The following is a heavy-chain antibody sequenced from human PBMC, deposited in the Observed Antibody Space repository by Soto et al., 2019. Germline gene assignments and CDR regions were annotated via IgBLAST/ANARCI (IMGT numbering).Heavy chain of an antibody. D-gene: IGHD3-16*01. V-gene: IGHV4-59*01. Sequence: XTLSLPCNVSGGSLSNYYWTWVRQSPEKGLEWIGYMYYNGNINYNPSLKSRVTISIETSKNQFSLTLKSVTAADTAVYYCASGGNWFDPWGQGVLGTVSS. CDR3: ASGGNWFDP. CDR2: MYYNGNI. J-gene: IGHJ5*02. CDR1: GGSLSNYY.